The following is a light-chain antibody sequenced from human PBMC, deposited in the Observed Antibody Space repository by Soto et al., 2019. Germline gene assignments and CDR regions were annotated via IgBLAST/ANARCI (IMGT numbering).Light chain of an antibody. CDR1: SSDVGGYNY. CDR2: EVS. V-gene: IGLV2-14*01. Sequence: QSALTQPASVSGYPGQSITICCTGTSSDVGGYNYVSWYQQHPGKAPKLMIYEVSNRPSGVSNRFSGSKSGNTASLTISGLQAEDEADYYCSSYTSSSTRVVFGGGTKVTVL. J-gene: IGLJ2*01. CDR3: SSYTSSSTRVV.